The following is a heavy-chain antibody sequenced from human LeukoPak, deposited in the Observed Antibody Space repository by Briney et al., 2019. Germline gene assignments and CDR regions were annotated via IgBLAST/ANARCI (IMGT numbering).Heavy chain of an antibody. CDR1: VVSIISYY. CDR3: ARLAAISGSDYPDD. V-gene: IGHV4-59*08. D-gene: IGHD1-26*01. CDR2: IFYSGNT. J-gene: IGHJ4*02. Sequence: SETLSLTCTVSVVSIISYYWSWIRQPPGKGLEWIGYIFYSGNTIYNPSLRSRVTISADTSKNHFSLRLRSVTAADTAVYYCARLAAISGSDYPDDWGQGTLVTVSS.